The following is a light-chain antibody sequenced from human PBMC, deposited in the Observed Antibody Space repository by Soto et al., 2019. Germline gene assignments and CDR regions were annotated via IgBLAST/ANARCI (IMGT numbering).Light chain of an antibody. CDR1: QSLLYSDGNTY. CDR2: EVS. V-gene: IGKV2-30*01. CDR3: MQGRHWPPK. J-gene: IGKJ1*01. Sequence: DVVVTQSPLSLPVTLGQPASISCGSSQSLLYSDGNTYLSWFQQMPGQSPRRLIYEVSNRDSGVPDRFSGSGSGTDFTLKISRVEAEDVGVYYCMQGRHWPPKFGQGTKVDIK.